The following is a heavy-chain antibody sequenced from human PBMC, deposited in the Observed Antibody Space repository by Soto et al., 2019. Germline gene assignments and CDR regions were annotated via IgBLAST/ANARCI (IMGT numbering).Heavy chain of an antibody. J-gene: IGHJ4*02. D-gene: IGHD2-15*01. CDR1: GFSFCDYF. V-gene: IGHV3-23*03. Sequence: GGALRLPFAASGFSFCDYFLNRVRQAPGKGLEWFSFIDLGGTTTYYRDSVKGRFTIFKDKSMNTVYLQMNSLTVEDAAVYYCTKDRVPDGIYSFDYWGQGALVTVSS. CDR2: IDLGGTTT. CDR3: TKDRVPDGIYSFDY.